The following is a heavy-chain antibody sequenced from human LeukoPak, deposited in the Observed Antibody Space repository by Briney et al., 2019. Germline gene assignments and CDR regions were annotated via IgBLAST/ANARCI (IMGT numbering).Heavy chain of an antibody. CDR1: SGSISSSSYY. CDR2: IYYSGST. D-gene: IGHD6-13*01. CDR3: ARHVGYSSSWYPDYYYYYYMDV. V-gene: IGHV4-39*01. Sequence: PSETLSLTCTVSSGSISSSSYYWGWIRQPPGKGLEWIGSIYYSGSTYYNPSLKSRVTISVDTSKNQFSLKLSSVTAADTAVYYCARHVGYSSSWYPDYYYYYYMDVWGKGTTVTVSS. J-gene: IGHJ6*03.